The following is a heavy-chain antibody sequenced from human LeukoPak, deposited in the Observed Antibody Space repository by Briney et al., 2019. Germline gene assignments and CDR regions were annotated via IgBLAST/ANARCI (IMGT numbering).Heavy chain of an antibody. D-gene: IGHD2-2*01. CDR1: GFTFSSYA. V-gene: IGHV3-23*01. CDR2: ISGSGGST. Sequence: PGGSLRLSCAASGFTFSSYAMSWVRQAPGKGLEWVSAISGSGGSTYYADSVKGRFTISRDNTKNTLYLQMNSLRAEDTAVYYCAKVADIVVVPAAIDYWGQGTLVTVSS. CDR3: AKVADIVVVPAAIDY. J-gene: IGHJ4*02.